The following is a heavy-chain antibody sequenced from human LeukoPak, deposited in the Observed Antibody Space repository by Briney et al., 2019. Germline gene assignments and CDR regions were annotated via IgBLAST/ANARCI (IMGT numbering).Heavy chain of an antibody. V-gene: IGHV3-23*01. CDR2: ISGSGGST. CDR1: GFTFSSYA. D-gene: IGHD6-13*01. CDR3: AKRFSNCIAGQSDY. Sequence: PGGSLRLSCAASGFTFSSYAMSWVRQAPGKGLEWVSSISGSGGSTYYADSVKGRFTISRDNSKKTLYLQMNSLRAEDTAVYYCAKRFSNCIAGQSDYWGQGTLVTVSS. J-gene: IGHJ4*02.